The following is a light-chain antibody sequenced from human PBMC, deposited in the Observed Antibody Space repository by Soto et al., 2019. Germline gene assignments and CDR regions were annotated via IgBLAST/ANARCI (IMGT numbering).Light chain of an antibody. CDR3: QQYYSYFIT. Sequence: EIVLTQSPGTLSLSPGERATLSCRASQSVTSNYLAWYQQKPGQAPRLLVYGASSRATGISDRFSGSGSGTDFTLTISSLQPDDFATYYCQQYYSYFITFGQGTRLEIK. J-gene: IGKJ5*01. V-gene: IGKV3-20*01. CDR2: GAS. CDR1: QSVTSNY.